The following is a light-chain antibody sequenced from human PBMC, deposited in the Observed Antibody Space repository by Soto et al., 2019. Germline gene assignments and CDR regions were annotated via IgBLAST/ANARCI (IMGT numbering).Light chain of an antibody. CDR3: HQFGDSPQT. CDR1: QSLSVSY. Sequence: EIVLTQSPGTLSLSPGDRATLTCRASQSLSVSYIAWYQQKPGQAPRLLIYSTSTRAAGIPDRFTGRGSGTHFTLAISRLEPEDFAVYYCHQFGDSPQTFGQGTTVEV. J-gene: IGKJ1*01. CDR2: STS. V-gene: IGKV3-20*01.